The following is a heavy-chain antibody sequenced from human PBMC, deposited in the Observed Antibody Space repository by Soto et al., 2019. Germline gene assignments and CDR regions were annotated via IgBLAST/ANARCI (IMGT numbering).Heavy chain of an antibody. CDR1: GFTFSSYS. CDR2: ISSSSTI. D-gene: IGHD5-18*01. CDR3: ARDSLQQWNYYYYYGMDV. V-gene: IGHV3-48*02. J-gene: IGHJ6*02. Sequence: GGSLRLSCAASGFTFSSYSMNWVRQAPGKGLEWVSYISSSSTIYYADSVKGRFTISRDNAKNSLYLQMNSLRDEDTAVYYCARDSLQQWNYYYYYGMDVWGQGTTVTVS.